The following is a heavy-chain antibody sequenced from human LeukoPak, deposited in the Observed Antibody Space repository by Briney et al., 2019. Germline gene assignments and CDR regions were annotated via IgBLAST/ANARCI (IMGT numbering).Heavy chain of an antibody. D-gene: IGHD3-22*01. CDR3: ARDLNIDYYDSGPFRY. CDR2: ISAYNGNT. CDR1: GYTFASYG. J-gene: IGHJ4*02. Sequence: ASVKVSCKASGYTFASYGISWVRQAPGQGLEWMGWISAYNGNTNYAQKLQGRVTMTTDTSTSTAYMELRSLRSDDTAVYYCARDLNIDYYDSGPFRYWGQGTLVTVSS. V-gene: IGHV1-18*01.